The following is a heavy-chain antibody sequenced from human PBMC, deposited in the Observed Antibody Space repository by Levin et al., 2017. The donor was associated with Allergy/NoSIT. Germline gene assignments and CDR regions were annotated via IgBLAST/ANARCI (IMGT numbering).Heavy chain of an antibody. Sequence: RASVKVSCKGSGYSFTSYWIGWVRQMPGKGLEWMGIIYPGDSDTRYTPSFQGQVTISADKSISTAYLQWSSLKASDTAMYYCAIRGAAGDSFGYYFDYWGQGTLVTVSS. CDR2: IYPGDSDT. CDR3: AIRGAAGDSFGYYFDY. CDR1: GYSFTSYW. V-gene: IGHV5-51*01. D-gene: IGHD2-21*02. J-gene: IGHJ4*02.